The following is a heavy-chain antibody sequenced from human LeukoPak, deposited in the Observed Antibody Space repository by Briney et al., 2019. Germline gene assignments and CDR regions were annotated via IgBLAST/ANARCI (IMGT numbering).Heavy chain of an antibody. V-gene: IGHV3-21*01. Sequence: GWSLRLSCAASGFTFSSYSMNWVGQAPGKGVACVSSISSSSSYIYYADSVKGRFTISRDNAKNSLYLQMNSLRAGDTAVYYCARGGRRYSGYDPTVDYWGQGTLVTVSS. CDR3: ARGGRRYSGYDPTVDY. D-gene: IGHD5-12*01. J-gene: IGHJ4*02. CDR2: ISSSSSYI. CDR1: GFTFSSYS.